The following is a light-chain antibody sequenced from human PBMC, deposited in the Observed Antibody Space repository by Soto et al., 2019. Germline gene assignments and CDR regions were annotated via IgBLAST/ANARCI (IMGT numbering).Light chain of an antibody. CDR3: QQFGSLPWT. V-gene: IGKV3-20*01. J-gene: IGKJ1*01. CDR2: GAS. Sequence: EIVLTQSPGTLSLPPGERATLSCRASQSVSSSYLAWYQQKPGQAPRLLIYGASSRATDIPDRFSGGGSGTDFTLTISRLEPEDFAVYYCQQFGSLPWTFGQGTKVEVK. CDR1: QSVSSSY.